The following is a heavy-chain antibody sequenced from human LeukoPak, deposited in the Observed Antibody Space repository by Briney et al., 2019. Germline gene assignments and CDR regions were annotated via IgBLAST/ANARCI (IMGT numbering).Heavy chain of an antibody. D-gene: IGHD2-15*01. Sequence: PGGSLRLSCAASGFTFSRSSMNWVRQAPGKGLEWVSSISTSSSYIYYADSVKGRFTISRDNAKNSLFLQMNSLRVEDTAVYYCARDGRGDYCSGGSCLMFDPWGQGTLVTVSS. CDR2: ISTSSSYI. CDR3: ARDGRGDYCSGGSCLMFDP. J-gene: IGHJ5*02. CDR1: GFTFSRSS. V-gene: IGHV3-21*01.